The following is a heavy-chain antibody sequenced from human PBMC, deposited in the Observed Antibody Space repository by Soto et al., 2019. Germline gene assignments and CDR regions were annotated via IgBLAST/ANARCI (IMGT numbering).Heavy chain of an antibody. D-gene: IGHD3-9*01. V-gene: IGHV1-69*01. J-gene: IGHJ4*02. CDR2: INPMFNST. CDR3: ARQIFAADY. CDR1: GGTFDHAA. Sequence: QVQPVQSGAEVKKPGSSVKVSCEAPGGTFDHAAITWVRQAPGQGLEWVGGINPMFNSTHYAQKFQGRVTITADAVTSTAFMELRGLTSDATAVYYCARQIFAADYWGQGTLLVVSS.